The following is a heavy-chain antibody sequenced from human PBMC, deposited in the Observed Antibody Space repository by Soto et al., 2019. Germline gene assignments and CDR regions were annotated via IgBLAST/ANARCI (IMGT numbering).Heavy chain of an antibody. CDR2: INPSGGST. J-gene: IGHJ5*02. CDR3: ASGQWELLSWFDP. CDR1: GYTFTSYG. Sequence: ASVKVSCKASGYTFTSYGISWVRPAPGQGLEWMGIINPSGGSTSYAQKFQGRVTMTRDTSTSTVYMELSSVRSEDTAVYYCASGQWELLSWFDPWGQGTLVTVSS. D-gene: IGHD1-26*01. V-gene: IGHV1-46*01.